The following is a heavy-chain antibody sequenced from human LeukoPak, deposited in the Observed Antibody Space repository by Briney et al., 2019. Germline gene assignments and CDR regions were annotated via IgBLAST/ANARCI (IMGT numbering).Heavy chain of an antibody. CDR3: ARAGSSQLPLLDAFDI. D-gene: IGHD2-2*01. J-gene: IGHJ3*02. CDR2: MNPNSGNT. CDR1: GYTFTSYD. Sequence: VASVKVSCKASGYTFTSYDINWVRQATGQGLEWMGWMNPNSGNTGYAQKFQGRVTITRNTSISTAYMELSSLRSEDTAVYYCARAGSSQLPLLDAFDIWGQGTMVTVSS. V-gene: IGHV1-8*01.